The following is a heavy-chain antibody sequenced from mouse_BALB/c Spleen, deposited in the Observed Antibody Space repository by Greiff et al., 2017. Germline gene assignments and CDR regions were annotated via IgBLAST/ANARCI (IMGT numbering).Heavy chain of an antibody. CDR1: GYTFTSYW. CDR3: ARHIYYYGSSYDYYAMDY. D-gene: IGHD1-1*01. Sequence: QVQLQQSGAELVKPGASVKLSCKASGYTFTSYWMHWVKQRPGQGLEWIAWIYAGTGGTSYNQKFTGKAQLTVDTSSSTAYMQFSSLTTEDSAIYYCARHIYYYGSSYDYYAMDYWGQGTSVTVSS. CDR2: IYAGTGGT. V-gene: IGHV1-55*01. J-gene: IGHJ4*01.